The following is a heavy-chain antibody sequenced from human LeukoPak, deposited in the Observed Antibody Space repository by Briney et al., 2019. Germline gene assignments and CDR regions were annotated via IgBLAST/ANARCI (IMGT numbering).Heavy chain of an antibody. D-gene: IGHD2-15*01. CDR2: IRYDGTNK. CDR1: GFTFSSYG. V-gene: IGHV3-30*02. J-gene: IGHJ4*02. CDR3: ATGLKDCSGGSCYSVGGDF. Sequence: PGGSLRLSCAASGFTFSSYGMHWVRQAPGKGLEWVTFIRYDGTNKYYADSVKGRFTVSRDNSRNTLFLQMNSLRTDDTALYYCATGLKDCSGGSCYSVGGDFWGQGTLVTVSS.